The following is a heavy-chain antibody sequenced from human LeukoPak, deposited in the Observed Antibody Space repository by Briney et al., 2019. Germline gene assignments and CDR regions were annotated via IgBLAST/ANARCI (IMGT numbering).Heavy chain of an antibody. CDR2: IIPIFGTA. Sequence: ASVKVSCKASGGTFSSYAISCVRQAPVQGLEWMGGIIPIFGTANYAQKFQGRVTITADKSTSTAYMELSSLRSEDTAVYYCATSHISIAAAGLDAFDIWGQGTMVTVSS. CDR1: GGTFSSYA. D-gene: IGHD6-13*01. V-gene: IGHV1-69*06. CDR3: ATSHISIAAAGLDAFDI. J-gene: IGHJ3*02.